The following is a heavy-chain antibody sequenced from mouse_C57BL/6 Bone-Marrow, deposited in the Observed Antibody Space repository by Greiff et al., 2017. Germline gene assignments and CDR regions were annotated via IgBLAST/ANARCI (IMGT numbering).Heavy chain of an antibody. CDR1: GYSFTDYN. D-gene: IGHD1-1*01. CDR2: INPNYGTT. V-gene: IGHV1-39*01. J-gene: IGHJ1*03. CDR3: ARSRYYGSSPHWYFDV. Sequence: VHVKQSGPELVKPGASVKISCKASGYSFTDYNMNWVKQSNGKSLEWIGVINPNYGTTSYNQKFKGKATLTVDQSSSTAYMQLNSLTSEDSAVYYCARSRYYGSSPHWYFDVWGTGTTVTVSS.